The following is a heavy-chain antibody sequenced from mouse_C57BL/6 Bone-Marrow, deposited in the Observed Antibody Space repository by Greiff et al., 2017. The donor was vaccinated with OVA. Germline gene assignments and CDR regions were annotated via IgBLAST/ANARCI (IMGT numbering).Heavy chain of an antibody. Sequence: DVKLVESGGDLVKPGGSLKLSCAASGFTFSSYGMSWVRQTPDKRLEWVATISSGGSYTYYPDSVKGRFTISRDNAKNTLYLQMSSLKSEDTAMYYCARQDSWGQGTTLTVSS. V-gene: IGHV5-6*02. J-gene: IGHJ2*01. CDR1: GFTFSSYG. CDR2: ISSGGSYT. CDR3: ARQDS.